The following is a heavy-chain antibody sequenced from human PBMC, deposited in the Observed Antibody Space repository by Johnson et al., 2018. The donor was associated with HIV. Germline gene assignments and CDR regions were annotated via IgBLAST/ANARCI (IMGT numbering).Heavy chain of an antibody. V-gene: IGHV3-7*01. CDR1: GITFSSYW. Sequence: VQLVESGGGLVQPGGSLRLSCAASGITFSSYWMTWVRQAPGKGLEWVANIKEDGSEKYYVDSVKGRFTISRDNAKNSLFLQMNSLRAEDTAMYYSARGLPNYYDSSGVDAFDIWGQGTMVTVSS. CDR3: ARGLPNYYDSSGVDAFDI. J-gene: IGHJ3*02. D-gene: IGHD3-22*01. CDR2: IKEDGSEK.